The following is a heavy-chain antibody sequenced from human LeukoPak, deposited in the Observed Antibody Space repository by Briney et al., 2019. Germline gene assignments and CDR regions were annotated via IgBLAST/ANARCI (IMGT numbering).Heavy chain of an antibody. J-gene: IGHJ4*02. D-gene: IGHD3-10*01. CDR2: ISGSGGST. V-gene: IGHV3-23*01. CDR3: AKDLSYGSGSTCFDY. CDR1: GFTFSSYG. Sequence: GGSLRLSCAASGFTFSSYGMSWVRQAPGKGLEGVSAISGSGGSTYYADSVKGRFTIPRDNSKNPLYLQMNSLRAEDTAVYYCAKDLSYGSGSTCFDYWGQGTLVTVSS.